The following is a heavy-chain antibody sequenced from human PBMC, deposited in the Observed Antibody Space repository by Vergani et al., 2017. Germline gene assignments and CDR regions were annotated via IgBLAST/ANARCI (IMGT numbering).Heavy chain of an antibody. CDR3: ARDGGYYTYRWFDP. D-gene: IGHD3-3*01. J-gene: IGHJ5*02. V-gene: IGHV3-48*03. CDR2: ISSSGSTI. CDR1: GFTFSSYE. Sequence: EVQLVESGGGLVQPGGSLRLSCAASGFTFSSYEMNWVRQAPGKGLELVSYISSSGSTIYYADSVKGRFTISRDKAKNTLYLQMNSLRAEDTAVYYCARDGGYYTYRWFDPWGQGTLVTVSS.